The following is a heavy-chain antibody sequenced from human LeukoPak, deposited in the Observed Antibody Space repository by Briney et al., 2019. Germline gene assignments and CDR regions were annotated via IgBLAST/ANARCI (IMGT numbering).Heavy chain of an antibody. Sequence: GASVKVACKASGYTFSSYGISWVRLAPGQGLEWMGWISAYNGDTNYAQKLKDRLTMSTDTSTRTAYMELRSLRSDDTAVYYCASNTGSDSSGYAYWGQGTLVTVSS. CDR1: GYTFSSYG. D-gene: IGHD3-22*01. CDR3: ASNTGSDSSGYAY. V-gene: IGHV1-18*01. CDR2: ISAYNGDT. J-gene: IGHJ4*02.